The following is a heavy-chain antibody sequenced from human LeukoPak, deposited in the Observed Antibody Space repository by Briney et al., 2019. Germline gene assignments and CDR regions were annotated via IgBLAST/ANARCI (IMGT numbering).Heavy chain of an antibody. CDR2: ISNSASST. J-gene: IGHJ6*02. D-gene: IGHD6-19*01. V-gene: IGHV3-23*01. Sequence: GGSLRLSCAASGFTFSSYAMTWVRQAPGKGLEWVSAISNSASSTYYADSVKGRFSISRDNSKNTLYLQMNSLRAEDTAVYYCTKDGAGTYYGMDVWGQGTTVTVSS. CDR3: TKDGAGTYYGMDV. CDR1: GFTFSSYA.